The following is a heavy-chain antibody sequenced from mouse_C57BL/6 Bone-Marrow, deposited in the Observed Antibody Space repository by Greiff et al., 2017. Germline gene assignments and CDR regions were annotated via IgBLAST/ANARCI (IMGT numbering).Heavy chain of an antibody. J-gene: IGHJ1*03. CDR2: LYPGSGST. Sequence: VQLQQPGAELVKPGASVKMSCKASGYTFTSYWITWVKQRPGQGLEWIGDLYPGSGSTNYNEKFKSKATLTVDTSSSTAYMQLSSLTSEDSAVYYCDTTVVVPHWYFDVWGTGTTVTVSS. CDR3: DTTVVVPHWYFDV. D-gene: IGHD1-1*01. V-gene: IGHV1-55*01. CDR1: GYTFTSYW.